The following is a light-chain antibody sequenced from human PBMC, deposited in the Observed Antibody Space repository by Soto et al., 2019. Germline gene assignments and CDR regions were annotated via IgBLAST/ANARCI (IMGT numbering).Light chain of an antibody. CDR1: QGISSY. J-gene: IGKJ4*01. CDR2: AAS. Sequence: DIQLTQSPSFLSGSVGDRVTITCRASQGISSYLAWYQQKPGKAPKLLIYAASTLQSGVPSRFSGSGSGTEFTLTISSLLPEDSATYYCQQLNSYPLTFGGGTKV. CDR3: QQLNSYPLT. V-gene: IGKV1-9*01.